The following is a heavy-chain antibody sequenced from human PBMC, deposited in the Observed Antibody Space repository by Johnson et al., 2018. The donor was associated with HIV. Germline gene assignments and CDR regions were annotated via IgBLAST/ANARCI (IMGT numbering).Heavy chain of an antibody. D-gene: IGHD6-13*01. CDR3: TTQAADAAAGAPLAFDI. CDR2: IRYDGSNK. J-gene: IGHJ3*02. Sequence: QVQLVESGGGVVQPGGSLRLSCAASGFTFSRYGMHWVRQAPGKGLEWVAFIRYDGSNKYYADSVKGRFTISRDDSKNTLYLQMNSLKTEDTAVYYCTTQAADAAAGAPLAFDIWGQGTMVTVSS. CDR1: GFTFSRYG. V-gene: IGHV3-30*02.